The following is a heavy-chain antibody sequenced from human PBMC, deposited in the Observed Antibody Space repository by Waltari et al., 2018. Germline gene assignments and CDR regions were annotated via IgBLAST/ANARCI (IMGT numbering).Heavy chain of an antibody. V-gene: IGHV4-4*07. CDR3: ARDLVVRSIAGRVWAFDI. D-gene: IGHD2-2*01. J-gene: IGHJ3*02. Sequence: QVQLQESGPGLVKPSETLSLTCTVSGGSIRSYYWSWIRQPAGKGLEWIGRIYTSGSTNYNPSLKSRVTMSVDTSKNQFSLKLSSVTAADTAVYYCARDLVVRSIAGRVWAFDIWGQGTMVTVSS. CDR1: GGSIRSYY. CDR2: IYTSGST.